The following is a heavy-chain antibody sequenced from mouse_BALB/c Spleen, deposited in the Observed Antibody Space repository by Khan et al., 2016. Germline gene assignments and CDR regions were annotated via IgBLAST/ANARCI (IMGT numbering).Heavy chain of an antibody. Sequence: VQLQQSGAELVKPGASVKLSCTASGFNIKDTYMHWVKQRPEQGLEWIGRIDPANGNTKYDPKFQGKATITADTSSNTAYLQLSSLTSEDTAVYCCARGYGYGAMDYWSQGTSVTVSS. CDR3: ARGYGYGAMDY. CDR2: IDPANGNT. CDR1: GFNIKDTY. V-gene: IGHV14-3*02. D-gene: IGHD1-2*01. J-gene: IGHJ4*01.